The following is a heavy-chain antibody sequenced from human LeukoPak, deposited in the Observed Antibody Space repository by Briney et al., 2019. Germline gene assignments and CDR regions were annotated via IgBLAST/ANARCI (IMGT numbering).Heavy chain of an antibody. Sequence: SETLSLTCAVYGGSFRGYYWSWIRQPPGKGLEWIGYGYYNGDTNYNPSLKSRVTISVDTSKNQFSLKLTSVTPADTAVYYCARGGYYGSGNDFRFDPWGQGTLVTVSS. CDR2: GYYNGDT. CDR3: ARGGYYGSGNDFRFDP. J-gene: IGHJ5*02. D-gene: IGHD3-10*01. V-gene: IGHV4-59*01. CDR1: GGSFRGYY.